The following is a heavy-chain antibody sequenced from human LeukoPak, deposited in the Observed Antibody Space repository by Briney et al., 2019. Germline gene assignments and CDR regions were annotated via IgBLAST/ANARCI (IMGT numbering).Heavy chain of an antibody. J-gene: IGHJ6*02. D-gene: IGHD6-6*01. Sequence: PGGSLRLSCAASGFTFSSYAMSWVRQAPGKGLEWVSLISGSGGSTYYADSVKGRFTISRDNSKNTLYLQMNSLRVEDTAVYYFAKGNIAARQDIMDVWGQGTTVTVSS. V-gene: IGHV3-23*01. CDR1: GFTFSSYA. CDR3: AKGNIAARQDIMDV. CDR2: ISGSGGST.